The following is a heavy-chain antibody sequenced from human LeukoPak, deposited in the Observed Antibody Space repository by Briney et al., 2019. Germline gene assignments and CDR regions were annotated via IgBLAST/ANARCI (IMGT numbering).Heavy chain of an antibody. CDR1: DASISSGTYY. V-gene: IGHV4-61*02. CDR3: AGSTMVRGDPGLFDY. D-gene: IGHD3-10*01. J-gene: IGHJ4*02. CDR2: FYISGST. Sequence: SQTLSLTCTVSDASISSGTYYWSWIRQPAGKGLEWIGRFYISGSTNYNPSLESRVTISVDTSKNQIFLKVSSVTAADTALYYCAGSTMVRGDPGLFDYWGQGTLVTVSS.